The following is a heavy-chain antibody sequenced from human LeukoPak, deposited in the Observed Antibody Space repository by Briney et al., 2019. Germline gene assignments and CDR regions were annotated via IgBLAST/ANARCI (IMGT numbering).Heavy chain of an antibody. CDR3: ARESGAFCPFGF. D-gene: IGHD1-26*01. V-gene: IGHV4-59*12. CDR2: VHLSGAS. Sequence: SETLSLTCTVSGGSISSYYWNWIRQPPGKGLEWIGEVHLSGASNYNPSLKSRVSMSIDNSKNQLSLKLTSVTAADTAIYYCARESGAFCPFGFWGQGTLVTVSS. J-gene: IGHJ4*02. CDR1: GGSISSYY.